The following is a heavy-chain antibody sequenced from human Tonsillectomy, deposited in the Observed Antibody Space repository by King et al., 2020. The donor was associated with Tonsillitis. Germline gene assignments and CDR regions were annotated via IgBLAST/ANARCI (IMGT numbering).Heavy chain of an antibody. V-gene: IGHV4-59*01. Sequence: VQLQESGPGLVKPSETLSLTCTVSNGSINTYYCHCIRQPPGKRPEWIGYIFYTGSTNYNPSLKSRVTISVDTSRNQFSLILSSVTAADTAVYYCARGVAAAVKFWGQGALVTVSS. CDR1: NGSINTYY. D-gene: IGHD2-15*01. CDR2: IFYTGST. J-gene: IGHJ4*02. CDR3: ARGVAAAVKF.